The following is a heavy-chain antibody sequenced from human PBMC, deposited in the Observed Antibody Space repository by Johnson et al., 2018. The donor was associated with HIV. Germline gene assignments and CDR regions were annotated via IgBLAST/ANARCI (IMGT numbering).Heavy chain of an antibody. CDR2: IKQGGSEK. V-gene: IGHV3-7*03. Sequence: MQLVESGGGLVRPGESLRLSCVASGFTFSGYWMTWVRQAPGKGLEWVANIKQGGSEKYYVDSVKGRFTISRDNAKNSLYLQMNSLRAEDTALYYCAKDSMRHSGSYHDAFDIWGQGTMVTVSS. CDR3: AKDSMRHSGSYHDAFDI. J-gene: IGHJ3*02. D-gene: IGHD1-26*01. CDR1: GFTFSGYW.